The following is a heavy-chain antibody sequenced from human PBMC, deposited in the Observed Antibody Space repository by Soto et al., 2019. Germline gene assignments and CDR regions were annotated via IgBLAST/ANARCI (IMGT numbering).Heavy chain of an antibody. CDR1: GGSFSGYY. CDR3: ARGKRFWNYYGSGSYYRNVFDY. V-gene: IGHV4-34*01. D-gene: IGHD3-10*01. CDR2: INHSGST. Sequence: PSETLSLTCAVYGGSFSGYYWSWIRQPPGKGLEWIGEINHSGSTNYNPSLKSRVTISVDTSKNQFSLKLSSVTAADTAVYYCARGKRFWNYYGSGSYYRNVFDYWGQGTLVTVSS. J-gene: IGHJ4*02.